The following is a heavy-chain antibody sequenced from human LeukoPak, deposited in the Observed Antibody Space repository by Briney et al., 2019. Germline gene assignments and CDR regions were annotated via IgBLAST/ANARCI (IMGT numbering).Heavy chain of an antibody. V-gene: IGHV4-59*01. Sequence: SETLSLTCTVSGGSISSYYWSWIRQPPGKGLEWIGYIYYSGSTNYNPSLKSRVTISVDTSKNQFSLKLSSVTAADTAVYYCARDGYNSNYFDYWGQGTLVTVSS. CDR1: GGSISSYY. CDR2: IYYSGST. D-gene: IGHD5-24*01. CDR3: ARDGYNSNYFDY. J-gene: IGHJ4*02.